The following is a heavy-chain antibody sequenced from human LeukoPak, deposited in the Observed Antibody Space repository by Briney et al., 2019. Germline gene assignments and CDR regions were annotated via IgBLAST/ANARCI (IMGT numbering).Heavy chain of an antibody. CDR1: GFTFSRYG. D-gene: IGHD3-3*01. CDR3: ATWTRGYKYDADY. CDR2: IYSAGST. V-gene: IGHV3-53*01. Sequence: PGGSLRLSCAASGFTFSRYGMHWVRQAPGKGLEWVSFIYSAGSTHYSDSVKGRFTISIDNSKNTLYLQMNSLRAEDTAVYYCATWTRGYKYDADYWGQGTLVTVSS. J-gene: IGHJ4*02.